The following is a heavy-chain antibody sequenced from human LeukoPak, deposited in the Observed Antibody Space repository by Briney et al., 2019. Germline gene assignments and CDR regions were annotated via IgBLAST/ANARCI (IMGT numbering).Heavy chain of an antibody. Sequence: ASVKVSCKASGYTFTSYYMHWVRQAPGQGLEWMGIINPSGGSTSYAQKFQGRVTMTRDTSTSTVYMELSSLRSEDTAVYYCARRGYSYNYDYYYYMDVWGKGTTVTVSS. V-gene: IGHV1-46*01. J-gene: IGHJ6*03. CDR3: ARRGYSYNYDYYYYMDV. CDR1: GYTFTSYY. D-gene: IGHD5-18*01. CDR2: INPSGGST.